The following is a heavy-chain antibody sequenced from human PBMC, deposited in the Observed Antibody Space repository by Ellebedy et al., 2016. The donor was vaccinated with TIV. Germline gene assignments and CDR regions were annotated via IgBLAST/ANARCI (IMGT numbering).Heavy chain of an antibody. CDR3: ARGLPQQWLGPQFDY. J-gene: IGHJ4*02. CDR2: INPSGAHP. CDR1: GYTFTSHY. Sequence: AASVKVSCKASGYTFTSHYMHSVRQAPGQGLGWMGVINPSGAHPTFTQKFQGRITMTRDTSTSTVYMDLSSLRSDDTAVYYCARGLPQQWLGPQFDYWGQGTLVTVSS. D-gene: IGHD6-19*01. V-gene: IGHV1-46*01.